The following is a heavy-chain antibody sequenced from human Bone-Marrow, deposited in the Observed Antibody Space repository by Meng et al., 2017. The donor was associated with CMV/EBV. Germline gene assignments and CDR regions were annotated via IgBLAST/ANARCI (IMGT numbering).Heavy chain of an antibody. CDR3: ARSSGWSRFDY. J-gene: IGHJ4*02. Sequence: QVHLVQSGAEVKKPGDSVKVSCKASGYTVTDYYIHWVRQAPGQWLEWMGWINPNDDTNYAQNFQGRVTMTRDMSINTVYMELSRLTSDDTAVYYCARSSGWSRFDYWGLGTLVTVSS. CDR1: GYTVTDYY. CDR2: INPNDDT. V-gene: IGHV1-2*02. D-gene: IGHD6-19*01.